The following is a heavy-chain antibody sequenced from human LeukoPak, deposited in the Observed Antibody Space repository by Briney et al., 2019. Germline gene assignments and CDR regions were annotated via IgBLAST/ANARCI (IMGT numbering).Heavy chain of an antibody. CDR3: ATDWGELLNHY. CDR1: GYSISSGYY. CDR2: IYTSGST. J-gene: IGHJ4*02. V-gene: IGHV4-4*07. Sequence: SGTLSLTCAVPGYSISSGYYWGWIRQPAGKGLEWIGRIYTSGSTNYNPSLKSRVTMSVDTSKNQFSLKLSSVTAADTAVYYCATDWGELLNHYWAQGTLVTVSS. D-gene: IGHD1-26*01.